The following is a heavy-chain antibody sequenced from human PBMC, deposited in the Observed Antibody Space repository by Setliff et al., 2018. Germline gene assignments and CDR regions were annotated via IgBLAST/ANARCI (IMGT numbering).Heavy chain of an antibody. CDR1: GGSISSGSHY. Sequence: PSETLSLTCTVSGGSISSGSHYWTWIRQPTGKRLEWIGHIDPSGDTNYSPSLKSRVTISLDTSKSQFSLKLTSVTAADTAVYYCARARYCSDGRCYWTWFGPWGQGTLVTVSS. CDR2: IDPSGDT. CDR3: ARARYCSDGRCYWTWFGP. V-gene: IGHV4-61*09. J-gene: IGHJ5*02. D-gene: IGHD2-15*01.